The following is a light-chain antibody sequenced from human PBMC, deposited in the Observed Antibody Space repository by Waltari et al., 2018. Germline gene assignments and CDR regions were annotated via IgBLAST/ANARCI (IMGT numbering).Light chain of an antibody. J-gene: IGKJ5*01. V-gene: IGKV2-28*01. Sequence: DIVMTQSPLSLPVTPGEPAALSCSASPSLMDSNGYNYLDWYLQKPGQSPQILIYLGSNRASGVPDRFSGSGSGTDFTLKISRVEAEDAGVYYCMEALQSVTFGQGTRLEIK. CDR1: PSLMDSNGYNY. CDR3: MEALQSVT. CDR2: LGS.